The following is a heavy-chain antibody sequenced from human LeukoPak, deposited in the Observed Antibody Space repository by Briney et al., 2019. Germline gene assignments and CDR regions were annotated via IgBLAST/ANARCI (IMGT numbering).Heavy chain of an antibody. J-gene: IGHJ4*02. V-gene: IGHV4-4*07. CDR2: IYTSGNT. CDR3: ARGGGSSWYYFDY. CDR1: GGSISSYY. D-gene: IGHD6-13*01. Sequence: SETLSLTCTVSGGSISSYYWSWVRQPAGKGLEWIGRIYTSGNTNYNPSLKGRVTMSVDTSKNQFSLNLSSVTAADTAVYYCARGGGSSWYYFDYWGQGTLVTVSS.